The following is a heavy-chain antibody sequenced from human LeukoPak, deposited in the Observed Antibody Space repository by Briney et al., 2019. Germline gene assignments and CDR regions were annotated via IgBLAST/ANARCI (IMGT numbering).Heavy chain of an antibody. D-gene: IGHD1-26*01. CDR2: MNPNSGGT. CDR1: GYTFTGYY. CDR3: ARVLSYIDYSGSYYGDY. Sequence: ASVKVSCKASGYTFTGYYMHWVRQAPGQGLEWMGWMNPNSGGTNYAQKFQGRVTMTRDTSISTDYMELSRLRSDDTAVYYCARVLSYIDYSGSYYGDYWGQGTLVTVSS. J-gene: IGHJ4*02. V-gene: IGHV1-2*02.